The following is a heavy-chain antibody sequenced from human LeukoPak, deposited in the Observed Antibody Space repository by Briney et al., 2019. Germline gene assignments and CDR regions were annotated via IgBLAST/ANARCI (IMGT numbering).Heavy chain of an antibody. Sequence: PGGSLRLSCAASGFTFSSYAMSWVRQAPGKGLEWVSAISGSGGSTYYADSVKGRFTISRDNSKNTLYLQMNSLRAEDTAVYYCAKDGKGGHSGYDESDWFDPWGQGTLVTVSS. CDR2: ISGSGGST. V-gene: IGHV3-23*01. D-gene: IGHD5-12*01. CDR3: AKDGKGGHSGYDESDWFDP. J-gene: IGHJ5*02. CDR1: GFTFSSYA.